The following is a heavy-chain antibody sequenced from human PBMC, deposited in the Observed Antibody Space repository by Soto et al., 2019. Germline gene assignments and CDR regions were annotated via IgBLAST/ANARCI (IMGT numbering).Heavy chain of an antibody. Sequence: QVQLVQSGAEVKKPGASVKVSYKASGYTFTSYAMHWVRQAPGQRLEWMGWINAGNGNTKYSQKFQGRVTITRDTSASTAYMELSSLRSEDTAVYYCARASPFYDILTGYHNYFDYWGQGTLVTVSS. V-gene: IGHV1-3*01. D-gene: IGHD3-9*01. CDR1: GYTFTSYA. J-gene: IGHJ4*02. CDR2: INAGNGNT. CDR3: ARASPFYDILTGYHNYFDY.